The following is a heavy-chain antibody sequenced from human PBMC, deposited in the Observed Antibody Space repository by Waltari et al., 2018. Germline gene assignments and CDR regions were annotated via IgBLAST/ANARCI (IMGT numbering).Heavy chain of an antibody. J-gene: IGHJ4*02. CDR1: GGSFSGYS. D-gene: IGHD2-15*01. CDR2: IDHSGST. Sequence: QVQLQQWGAGLLKPSETLSLTCAAYGGSFSGYSWSWIRQPPGKGLEWIGEIDHSGSTNYNPSLKSRVTISVDTSKNQFSLKLNSVTAADTALYYCARGRSGGAAIWGQGTLVTVSS. V-gene: IGHV4-34*01. CDR3: ARGRSGGAAI.